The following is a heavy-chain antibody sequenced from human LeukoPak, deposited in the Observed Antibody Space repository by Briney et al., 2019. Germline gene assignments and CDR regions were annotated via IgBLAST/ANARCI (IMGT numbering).Heavy chain of an antibody. CDR3: ARHYYIDSWAAFDI. J-gene: IGHJ3*02. V-gene: IGHV4-39*01. Sequence: PSETLSLTCTVSGASSSGSGYYWGCIRQPPGKGLEWIGEINHSGSTNYNPSLKSRVTISVDTSKNQFSLKLSSVTAADTAVYYCARHYYIDSWAAFDIWGQGTMVTVSS. D-gene: IGHD3-9*01. CDR1: GASSSGSGYY. CDR2: INHSGST.